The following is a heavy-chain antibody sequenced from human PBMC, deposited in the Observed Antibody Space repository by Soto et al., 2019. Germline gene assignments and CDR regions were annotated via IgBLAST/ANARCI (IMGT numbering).Heavy chain of an antibody. D-gene: IGHD2-2*01. J-gene: IGHJ2*01. CDR3: ARDHTHTRCYEPSRCYWYFDL. CDR1: GGTFSSYA. CDR2: IIPIFGTA. Sequence: QVQLVQSGAEVKKPGSSVKVSCKASGGTFSSYAISWVRQAPGQGLEWMGGIIPIFGTANYAQKFQGRVTIAADESPSTAYMELSSLRSEDTAVYYFARDHTHTRCYEPSRCYWYFDLCGRGTLVTVSS. V-gene: IGHV1-69*12.